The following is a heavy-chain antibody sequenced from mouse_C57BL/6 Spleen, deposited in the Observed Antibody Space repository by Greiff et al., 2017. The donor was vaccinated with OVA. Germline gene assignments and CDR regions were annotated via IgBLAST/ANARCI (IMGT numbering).Heavy chain of an antibody. Sequence: VQLQQSGAELVRPGTSVKVSCKASGYAFTNYLIEWVKQRPGQGLEWIGVINPGSGGTNYNEKFKGKATLTADKSSSTAYMQLSSLTSEDSAVYFCASPSYYYYGTSYAMDYWGQGTSVTVAS. CDR3: ASPSYYYYGTSYAMDY. CDR2: INPGSGGT. CDR1: GYAFTNYL. J-gene: IGHJ4*01. D-gene: IGHD1-1*01. V-gene: IGHV1-54*01.